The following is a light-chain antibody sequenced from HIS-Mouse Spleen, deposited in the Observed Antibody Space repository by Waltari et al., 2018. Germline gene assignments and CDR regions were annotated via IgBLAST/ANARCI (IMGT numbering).Light chain of an antibody. V-gene: IGKV1-39*01. CDR2: AAS. CDR3: QQRSNWLFT. CDR1: QSISSY. J-gene: IGKJ3*01. Sequence: DIQMTQSPSSLSASVGDRVTITCRASQSISSYLNWYQQKPGKAPKLLIYAASSLQSGVPSRFSGSGSGTDFTLTISSLEPEDFAVYYCQQRSNWLFTFGPGTKVDIK.